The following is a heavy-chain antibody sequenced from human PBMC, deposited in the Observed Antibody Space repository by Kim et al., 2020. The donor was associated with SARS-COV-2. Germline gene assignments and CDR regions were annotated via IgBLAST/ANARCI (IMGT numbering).Heavy chain of an antibody. CDR2: VSGSAGTT. CDR1: GFTFRSFA. CDR3: ANGWELLN. J-gene: IGHJ4*02. V-gene: IGHV3-23*01. Sequence: GGSLRLSCAASGFTFRSFAMNWVRQAPGKGLEWVSAVSGSAGTTNYADSVKGRFTISRDNSNNIVSLQMNSLRADDTAVYYCANGWELLNWGQGILVTVSS. D-gene: IGHD1-26*01.